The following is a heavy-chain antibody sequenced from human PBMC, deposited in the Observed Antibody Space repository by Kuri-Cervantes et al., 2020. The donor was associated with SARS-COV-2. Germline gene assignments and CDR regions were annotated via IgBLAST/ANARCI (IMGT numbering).Heavy chain of an antibody. CDR3: ARDPTGLQYYFDY. J-gene: IGHJ4*02. CDR1: GGSISSYY. Sequence: SETLSLTCTVSGGSISSYYWSWIRQPPGKGLEWIGSIYYSGDSDRNPALKSRVTISVDTSKNQFSLKLSSVTAADTAVYYCARDPTGLQYYFDYWGQGTLVTVSS. CDR2: IYYSGDS. V-gene: IGHV4-39*07. D-gene: IGHD4-11*01.